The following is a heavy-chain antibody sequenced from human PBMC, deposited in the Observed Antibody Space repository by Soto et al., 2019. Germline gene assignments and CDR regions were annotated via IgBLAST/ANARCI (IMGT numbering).Heavy chain of an antibody. CDR2: ISGSGGST. D-gene: IGHD3-22*01. CDR1: GFTFSSYA. CDR3: AKDRSDDSSGYYWLNY. J-gene: IGHJ4*02. Sequence: GGSLRLSCAASGFTFSSYAMSWVRQAPGKGLEWVSAISGSGGSTYYADSVKGRFTISRDNSKNTLYLQMNSLRAEDTAVYYCAKDRSDDSSGYYWLNYWGQGTLVTVSS. V-gene: IGHV3-23*01.